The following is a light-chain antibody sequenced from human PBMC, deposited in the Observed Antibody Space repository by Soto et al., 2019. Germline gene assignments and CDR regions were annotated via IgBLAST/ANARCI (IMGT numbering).Light chain of an antibody. CDR2: GVS. J-gene: IGLJ1*01. CDR1: SSDVGSYNL. CDR3: CSYAGVNTFYV. Sequence: ALTQPASVSGSPGQSITISCTGTSSDVGSYNLVSWYQQHPGKAPKLMIYGVSKRPSGVSDRFSGSKSGDTASLTISGLQAEDEADYYCCSYAGVNTFYVFGTGTKVTVL. V-gene: IGLV2-23*02.